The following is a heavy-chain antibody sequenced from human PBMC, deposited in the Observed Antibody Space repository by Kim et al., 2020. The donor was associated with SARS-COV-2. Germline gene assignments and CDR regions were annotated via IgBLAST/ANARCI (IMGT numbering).Heavy chain of an antibody. J-gene: IGHJ3*02. Sequence: SETLSLTCTVSGGSVSSGSYYWSWIRQPPGKGLEWIGYIYYSGSTNYNPSLKSRVTISVDTSKNQFSLKLSSVTAADTAVYYCASGGGYDSYAFDIWGQG. V-gene: IGHV4-61*01. CDR2: IYYSGST. D-gene: IGHD3-3*01. CDR3: ASGGGYDSYAFDI. CDR1: GGSVSSGSYY.